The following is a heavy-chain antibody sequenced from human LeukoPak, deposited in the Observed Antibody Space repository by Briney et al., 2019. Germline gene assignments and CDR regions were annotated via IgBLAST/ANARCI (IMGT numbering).Heavy chain of an antibody. CDR3: PSGGRGDWFDP. V-gene: IGHV1-18*01. J-gene: IGHJ5*02. CDR1: GYTFTSYG. CDR2: ISPYNGNT. D-gene: IGHD3-10*01. Sequence: ASVKVSCKASGYTFTSYGISWVRQAPGQGLEWMGLISPYNGNTNYAQKLQGRVTMTTDTSTSTAYMELRSLRSDDTAVYYCPSGGRGDWFDPWGQGTLVTVSS.